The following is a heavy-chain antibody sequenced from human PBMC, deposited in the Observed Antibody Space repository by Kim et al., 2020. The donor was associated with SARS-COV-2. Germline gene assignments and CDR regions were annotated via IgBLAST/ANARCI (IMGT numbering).Heavy chain of an antibody. CDR3: ARDREAADYYYYYGMDV. CDR1: GFTFSSYS. D-gene: IGHD3-10*01. V-gene: IGHV3-48*02. Sequence: GGSLRLSCAASGFTFSSYSMNWVRQAPGKGLEWVSYISSSSSTKYYADSVKGRFTISRDNAKTSLYLQMNSLRDEDTAVYYCARDREAADYYYYYGMDVWGEGTTVTVSS. CDR2: ISSSSSTK. J-gene: IGHJ6*04.